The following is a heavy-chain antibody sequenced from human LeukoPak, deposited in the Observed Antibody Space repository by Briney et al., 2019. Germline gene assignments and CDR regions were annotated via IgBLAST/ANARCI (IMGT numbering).Heavy chain of an antibody. CDR1: GFTFSSYS. D-gene: IGHD3-22*01. CDR3: ARGSGTNYYDSSGYYHPEDY. CDR2: ISGSGGSS. J-gene: IGHJ4*02. Sequence: GSLRLSCAASGFTFSSYSMSWVRQAPGKGLEWVSVISGSGGSSSSVDSVKGRFTISRDNSKDTLYLQMNSLRAEDTAVYYCARGSGTNYYDSSGYYHPEDYWGQGTLVTVSS. V-gene: IGHV3-23*01.